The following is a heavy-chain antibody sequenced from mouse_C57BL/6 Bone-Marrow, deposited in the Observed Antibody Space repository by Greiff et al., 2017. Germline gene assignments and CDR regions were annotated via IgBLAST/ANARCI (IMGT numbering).Heavy chain of an antibody. V-gene: IGHV5-17*01. J-gene: IGHJ4*01. CDR3: ASAYAMDY. Sequence: EVKLVESGGGLVKPGGSLKLSCAASGFTFSDYGMHWVRQAPEKGLAWVAYISSGSSTIYYADTVKGRFTISRDNAKNTLCLPMTGLSSEDTAIYYCASAYAMDYWGQGTSVTVSS. CDR1: GFTFSDYG. CDR2: ISSGSSTI.